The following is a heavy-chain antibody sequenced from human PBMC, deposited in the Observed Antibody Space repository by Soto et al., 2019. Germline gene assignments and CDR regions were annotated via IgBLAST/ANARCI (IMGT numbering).Heavy chain of an antibody. V-gene: IGHV3-23*01. CDR2: ISGSGGST. Sequence: GGSLRLSCAASGFTFSSYAMSWVRQAPGKGLEWVSAISGSGGSTYYADSVKGRFTISRDNSKNTLYLQMNSLRAEDTAVYYCAKDRVTMVRGTLKFDYWGQGTLVTVSS. CDR3: AKDRVTMVRGTLKFDY. CDR1: GFTFSSYA. J-gene: IGHJ4*02. D-gene: IGHD3-10*01.